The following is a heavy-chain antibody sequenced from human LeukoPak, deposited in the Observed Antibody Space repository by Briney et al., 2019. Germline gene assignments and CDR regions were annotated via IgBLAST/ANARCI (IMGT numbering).Heavy chain of an antibody. Sequence: KASETLSLTCTVSGGSISSGDYYWSWIRQPPGKGLEWIGYIYYSGSTYYNPSLKSRVTISVDTSKNQFSLKLSSVTAADTAVYYCARESPTYYDANWFDPWGQGTLVTVSS. CDR2: IYYSGST. CDR3: ARESPTYYDANWFDP. J-gene: IGHJ5*02. V-gene: IGHV4-30-4*08. D-gene: IGHD3-3*01. CDR1: GGSISSGDYY.